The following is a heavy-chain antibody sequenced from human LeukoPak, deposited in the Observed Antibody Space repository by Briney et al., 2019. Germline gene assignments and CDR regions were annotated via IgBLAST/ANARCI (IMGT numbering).Heavy chain of an antibody. J-gene: IGHJ4*02. V-gene: IGHV3-33*08. CDR2: IWYDGSNK. CDR1: GFTFSSYS. Sequence: PGGSLRLSCAASGFTFSSYSMNWVRQAPGKGLEWVAVIWYDGSNKYYADSAKGRFTISRDNSKNTLYLQMNSLRAEDTAVYYCARDGSPDYYDSSGYGGYFDYWGQGTLVTVSS. D-gene: IGHD3-22*01. CDR3: ARDGSPDYYDSSGYGGYFDY.